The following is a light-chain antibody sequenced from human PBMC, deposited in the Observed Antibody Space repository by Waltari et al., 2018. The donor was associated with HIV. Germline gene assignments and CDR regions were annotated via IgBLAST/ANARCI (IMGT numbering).Light chain of an antibody. CDR3: QVWDIRSDSVV. CDR1: QIGGER. Sequence: SYVVTQPPSVSVAPGETATITCGGHQIGGERVHWYQQKPGQAPVLVIYDDSDRPSGIPERLSASNSGNTATLTISRVEAGDEADYYCQVWDIRSDSVVFGGGTKLTVL. V-gene: IGLV3-21*04. CDR2: DDS. J-gene: IGLJ2*01.